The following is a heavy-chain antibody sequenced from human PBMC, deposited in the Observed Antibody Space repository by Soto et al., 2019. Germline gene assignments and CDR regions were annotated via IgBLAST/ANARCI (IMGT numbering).Heavy chain of an antibody. CDR2: ISRDGNDI. CDR3: ARGAEMSMLTKWFDP. D-gene: IGHD3-16*01. V-gene: IGHV3-11*01. Sequence: GGPLRLSCAASGFIFSDYYMSWIRQAPGKGLEWLACISRDGNDIFYADSVDGRFTISRDNAKNSLFLQMDDLRVEDTGMYFCARGAEMSMLTKWFDPWGQGILVTVSS. CDR1: GFIFSDYY. J-gene: IGHJ5*02.